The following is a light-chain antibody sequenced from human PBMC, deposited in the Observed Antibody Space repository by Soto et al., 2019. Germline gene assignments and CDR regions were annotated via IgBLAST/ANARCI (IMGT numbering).Light chain of an antibody. CDR3: QHHNSYSQT. CDR1: QSIIHY. V-gene: IGKV1-5*01. CDR2: GAS. J-gene: IGKJ1*01. Sequence: DIQMTQSPPTLSVSVGDRVTITCRDSQSIIHYLAWYQQMPGKAPKLLIYGASTLQSGVPSRFSGSGSGTEFTLTISSLQPDDFGTYFCQHHNSYSQTFGQGTKV.